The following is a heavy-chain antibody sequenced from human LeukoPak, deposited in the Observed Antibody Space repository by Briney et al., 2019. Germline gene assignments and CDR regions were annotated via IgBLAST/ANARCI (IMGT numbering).Heavy chain of an antibody. CDR1: GFTVSSNY. V-gene: IGHV3-66*01. CDR2: IYSGGST. J-gene: IGHJ3*01. Sequence: PGGSLRLSCAASGFTVSSNYMSWVRQAPGKGLEWVSVIYSGGSTYYADSVKGRFTLSRDSSKNTLFLQMNSLRAEDTAVYYCAREPQGDSSGYDAFDVWGQGKLVTVSS. CDR3: AREPQGDSSGYDAFDV. D-gene: IGHD3-22*01.